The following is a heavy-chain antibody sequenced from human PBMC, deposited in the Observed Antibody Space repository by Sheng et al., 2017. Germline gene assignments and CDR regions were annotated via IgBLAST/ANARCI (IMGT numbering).Heavy chain of an antibody. V-gene: IGHV4-34*01. CDR1: GGSFSGYY. Sequence: QVQLQQWGAGLLKPSETLSLTCAVYGGSFSGYYWSWIRQPPGKGLEWIGEINHSGSTNYNPSLKSRVTISVDTSKNQFSLKLSSVTAADTAVYYCARLSSSSWYAYWGQGTLVTVSS. CDR2: INHSGST. J-gene: IGHJ4*02. CDR3: ARLSSSSWYAY. D-gene: IGHD6-13*01.